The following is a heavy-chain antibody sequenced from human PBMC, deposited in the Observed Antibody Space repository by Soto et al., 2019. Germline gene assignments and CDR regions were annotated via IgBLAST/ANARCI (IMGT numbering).Heavy chain of an antibody. CDR1: GYSFAGYW. CDR2: IDPSDSQT. V-gene: IGHV5-10-1*01. J-gene: IGHJ4*02. CDR3: ARQIYDSDTGPNFQYYFDS. Sequence: PGESLKISCKGSGYSFAGYWITWVRQKPGKVLEWMGRIDPSDSQTYYSPSFRGHVTISVTKSITTVFLQWSSLRASDTAMYYCARQIYDSDTGPNFQYYFDSWGRGXPVTVYS. D-gene: IGHD3-22*01.